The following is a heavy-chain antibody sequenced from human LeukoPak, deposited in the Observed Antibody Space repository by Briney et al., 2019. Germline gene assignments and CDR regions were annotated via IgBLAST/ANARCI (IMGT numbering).Heavy chain of an antibody. Sequence: SETLSLTCTVSGGSISSSSYYWGWIRQPPGKGLEWIGSIYYSGSTYYNPSLKSRVTISVDTSKNQFSLKLSSVTAADTAVYYCARRELRQLGTYGYWGQGTLVTVSS. CDR3: ARRELRQLGTYGY. CDR1: GGSISSSSYY. CDR2: IYYSGST. J-gene: IGHJ4*02. V-gene: IGHV4-39*01. D-gene: IGHD6-6*01.